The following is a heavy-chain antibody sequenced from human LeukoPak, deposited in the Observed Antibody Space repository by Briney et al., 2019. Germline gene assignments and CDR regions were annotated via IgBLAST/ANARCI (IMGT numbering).Heavy chain of an antibody. CDR1: GFTFSSNY. CDR3: ASISGSYYDSSGLDY. Sequence: PGGSLRLSCAASGFTFSSNYMSWVRQAPGKGLEWVSVIYSGGSTYYSDSVKGRFTISRDNSKNTLYLQMNGLRAEDTAVYYCASISGSYYDSSGLDYWGQGTLVTVSS. J-gene: IGHJ4*02. CDR2: IYSGGST. D-gene: IGHD3-22*01. V-gene: IGHV3-66*01.